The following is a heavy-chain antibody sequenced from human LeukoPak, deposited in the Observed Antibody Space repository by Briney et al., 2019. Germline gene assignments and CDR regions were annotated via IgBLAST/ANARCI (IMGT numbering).Heavy chain of an antibody. CDR2: INWNGANT. CDR3: ARGRASEAVY. V-gene: IGHV3-20*04. D-gene: IGHD1-26*01. J-gene: IGHJ4*02. Sequence: GGSLRLSCAASGFTFSSYGMSWVRQAPGKGLEWVSGINWNGANTGYADSVKGRFIISRDNAKKSLYLQMNSLRAEDTALYYCARGRASEAVYWGQGTLVTVSS. CDR1: GFTFSSYG.